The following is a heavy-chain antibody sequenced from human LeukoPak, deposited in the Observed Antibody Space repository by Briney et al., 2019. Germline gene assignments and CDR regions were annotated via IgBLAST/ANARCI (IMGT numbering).Heavy chain of an antibody. CDR2: IYYSGST. D-gene: IGHD3-10*01. CDR3: ARDGSGSYLL. Sequence: SETLSLTCTVXXGSISSYYWGWXXQPPGXXLEWIGYIYYSGSTNYNPSLKSRVTISVDTSKNQFSLKLSSVTAADTAVYYCARDGSGSYLLWGQGTLVTVSS. V-gene: IGHV4-59*01. J-gene: IGHJ4*02. CDR1: XGSISSYY.